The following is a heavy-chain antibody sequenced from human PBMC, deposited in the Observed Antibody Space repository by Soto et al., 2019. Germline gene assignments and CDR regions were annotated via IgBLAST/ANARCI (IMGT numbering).Heavy chain of an antibody. CDR3: AGEPKGGAYDMDV. J-gene: IGHJ6*02. CDR2: IWSDGSRG. V-gene: IGHV3-33*01. D-gene: IGHD3-16*01. Sequence: QVQLVEAGGGVVQPGTSLRLSCAASRLTFSFYDMHWVRQAPGKGLEWVALIWSDGSRGLYADSVKGRFTISRDNSKNTLYLQMTGLRAGDTAVYYCAGEPKGGAYDMDVWGQGTTVTVSS. CDR1: RLTFSFYD.